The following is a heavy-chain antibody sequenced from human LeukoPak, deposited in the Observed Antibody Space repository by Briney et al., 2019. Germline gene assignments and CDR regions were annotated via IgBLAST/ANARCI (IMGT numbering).Heavy chain of an antibody. V-gene: IGHV1-18*01. CDR3: ASAAVVASGWYGAPDY. Sequence: ASVKVSCKASGYTFTSYGISWVRQAPGQGLEWMGWISAYNGNTNYAQKLQGRVTMTTDTSTSTAYMELRSLRSDDTAVYYCASAAVVASGWYGAPDYWGQGTLVTVSS. D-gene: IGHD6-19*01. CDR1: GYTFTSYG. CDR2: ISAYNGNT. J-gene: IGHJ4*02.